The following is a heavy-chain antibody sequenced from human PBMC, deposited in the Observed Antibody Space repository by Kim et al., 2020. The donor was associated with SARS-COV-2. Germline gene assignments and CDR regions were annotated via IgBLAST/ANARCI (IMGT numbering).Heavy chain of an antibody. CDR2: ISGSGGST. V-gene: IGHV3-23*01. Sequence: GGSLRLSCAASGFTFSSYAMSWVRQAPGKGLEWVSAISGSGGSTYYADSVKGRFTISRDNSKNTLYLQMNSLRAEDTAVYYCAKDPGEQQLVGTEYFQHWGQGTLVTVSS. CDR1: GFTFSSYA. D-gene: IGHD6-13*01. J-gene: IGHJ1*01. CDR3: AKDPGEQQLVGTEYFQH.